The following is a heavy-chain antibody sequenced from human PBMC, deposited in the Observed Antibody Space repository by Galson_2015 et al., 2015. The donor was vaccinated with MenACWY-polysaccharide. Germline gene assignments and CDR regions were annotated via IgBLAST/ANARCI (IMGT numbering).Heavy chain of an antibody. J-gene: IGHJ5*02. CDR2: LHSSGTT. CDR3: AGEMFQLPFGWFDP. V-gene: IGHV4-59*01. D-gene: IGHD2-2*01. Sequence: ETLSLTCTISGVSISSYYWNWIRRSPGQGLEWIGWLHSSGTTKYNPFLNNRVSMSIDVSKRQFSPNLIAVTAADTAIYYCAGEMFQLPFGWFDPWGQGTLVSVSS. CDR1: GVSISSYY.